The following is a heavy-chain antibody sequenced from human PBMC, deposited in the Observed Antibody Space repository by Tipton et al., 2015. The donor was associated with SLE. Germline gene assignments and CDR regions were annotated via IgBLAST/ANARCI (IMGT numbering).Heavy chain of an antibody. CDR3: ARAGAGYYYYYYMDV. CDR2: IYYSGST. Sequence: SGTLFLTCIVSSGSISSYYWSWIRQPPGKGLEWIGYIYYSGSTKYNPSLKSRVTISVDTSKNQFSLKLSSVTAADTAVYYCARAGAGYYYYYYMDVWGKGTTVTVSS. V-gene: IGHV4-59*01. J-gene: IGHJ6*03. CDR1: SGSISSYY.